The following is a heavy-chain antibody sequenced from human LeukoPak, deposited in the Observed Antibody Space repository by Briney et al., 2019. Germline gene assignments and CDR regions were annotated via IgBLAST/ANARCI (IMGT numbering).Heavy chain of an antibody. CDR3: ARFISSSWYFDY. Sequence: KSGGSLRLSCAASGFTFSSYNMNWVRQAPGKGLEWVSSISSSSSYIYYADSVKGRFTISRDNAENSLYLQMNSLRAEDTAVYSCARFISSSWYFDYWGQGTLVTVSS. CDR2: ISSSSSYI. CDR1: GFTFSSYN. J-gene: IGHJ4*02. D-gene: IGHD6-13*01. V-gene: IGHV3-21*01.